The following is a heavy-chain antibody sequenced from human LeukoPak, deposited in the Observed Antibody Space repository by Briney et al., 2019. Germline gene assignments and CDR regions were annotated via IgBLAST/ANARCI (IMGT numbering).Heavy chain of an antibody. CDR2: IWYDGSNK. Sequence: GGSPRLSCAASGFTFSSYGMHWVRQAPGKGLEWVAVIWYDGSNKYYADSVKGRFTISRDNSKNTLYLQMNSLRAEDTAVYYCARDGSTVTAPFDYWGQGTLVTVSS. J-gene: IGHJ4*02. CDR3: ARDGSTVTAPFDY. CDR1: GFTFSSYG. V-gene: IGHV3-33*01. D-gene: IGHD2-21*02.